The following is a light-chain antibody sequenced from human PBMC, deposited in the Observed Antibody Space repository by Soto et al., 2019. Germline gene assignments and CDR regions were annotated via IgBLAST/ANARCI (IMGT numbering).Light chain of an antibody. Sequence: QSVLTQPASVSGSPGQSITISCTGTSSDVGGYIYVSWHQQHPGKPPKLMIYDVSNRPSGVSNRFSGSKSGNTASLIISGLQAEDEADYYCSSYTRSSTQFGGGTKLTVL. CDR1: SSDVGGYIY. V-gene: IGLV2-14*01. CDR3: SSYTRSSTQ. J-gene: IGLJ2*01. CDR2: DVS.